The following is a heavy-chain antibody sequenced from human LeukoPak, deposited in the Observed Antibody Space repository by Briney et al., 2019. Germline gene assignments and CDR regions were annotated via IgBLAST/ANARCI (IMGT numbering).Heavy chain of an antibody. J-gene: IGHJ5*02. CDR1: GGTFSSYA. D-gene: IGHD2-15*01. CDR3: ARISEDCSGGSCYLSNWFDP. Sequence: SVNVSCKASGGTFSSYAISWVRHAPGQGLEWKGRIIPILGIANYAQKFQGRVTITADKSTSTAYMELSSLRSEDTAVYYCARISEDCSGGSCYLSNWFDPWGQGTLVTVSS. CDR2: IIPILGIA. V-gene: IGHV1-69*04.